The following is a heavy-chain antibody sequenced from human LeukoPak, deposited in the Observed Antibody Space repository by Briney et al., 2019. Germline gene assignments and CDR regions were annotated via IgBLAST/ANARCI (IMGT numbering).Heavy chain of an antibody. D-gene: IGHD3-22*01. CDR3: ARDPYDSAFDY. V-gene: IGHV4-31*03. J-gene: IGHJ4*02. CDR2: IYFIGTT. Sequence: PSETQSLTCTVSGGSISSGGYYWSWIRQQPEKGLELIGHIYFIGTTYYNPSLRSRVTISVDTSKNQFSLRLSSVTAADTAVYYCARDPYDSAFDYWGQGTLVTVSS. CDR1: GGSISSGGYY.